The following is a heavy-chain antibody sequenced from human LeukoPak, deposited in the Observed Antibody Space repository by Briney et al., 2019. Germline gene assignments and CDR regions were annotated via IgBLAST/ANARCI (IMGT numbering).Heavy chain of an antibody. J-gene: IGHJ5*02. V-gene: IGHV4-59*08. CDR2: IYNNGYSGST. D-gene: IGHD3-3*02. Sequence: SETLSLTGTVSGGSISSYYWSWIRQPPGKGLEWIGYIYNNGYSGSTNYNPSLKSRVTISVDTSKGQFSLKLTSVTAADTAVYYCAGHPRISWFDPWGQGTLVTVSS. CDR3: AGHPRISWFDP. CDR1: GGSISSYY.